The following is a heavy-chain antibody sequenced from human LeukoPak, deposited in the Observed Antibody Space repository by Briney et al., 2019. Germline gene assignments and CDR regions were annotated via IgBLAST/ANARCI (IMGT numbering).Heavy chain of an antibody. CDR2: INHSGST. Sequence: SETLSLTCAVYGGSFSGYYWSWIRQPPGKGLEWIGEINHSGSTNYNPSLKSRVTISVDTSKNQFSLKLSSVTAADTAVYYCARGLRRRGLNYYYYYGMDVWGQGTTVTVSS. J-gene: IGHJ6*02. CDR1: GGSFSGYY. CDR3: ARGLRRRGLNYYYYYGMDV. V-gene: IGHV4-34*01.